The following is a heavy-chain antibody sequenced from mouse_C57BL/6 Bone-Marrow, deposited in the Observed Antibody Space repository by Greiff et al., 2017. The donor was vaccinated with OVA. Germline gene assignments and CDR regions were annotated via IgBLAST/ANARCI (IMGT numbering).Heavy chain of an antibody. CDR3: ERREVRSSWFAY. V-gene: IGHV1-62-2*01. CDR2: FYPGSGSI. J-gene: IGHJ3*01. Sequence: LVESGAELVKPGASVKLSCKASGYTFTEYTIHWVKQRPGQGLEWIGWFYPGSGSIKYNEKFKDKVTLTADKSSSTVYMELSRLTSEDSAVYFCERREVRSSWFAYWGQGTLVTVSA. CDR1: GYTFTEYT.